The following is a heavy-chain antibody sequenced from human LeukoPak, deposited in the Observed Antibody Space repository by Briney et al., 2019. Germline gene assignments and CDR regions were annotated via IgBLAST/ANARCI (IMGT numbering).Heavy chain of an antibody. CDR1: GGSISSSRYY. Sequence: SETLSLTCTVSGGSISSSRYYWGWIRQPPGKGLEWIGNIYYSGSTYYNPSLKSRVTISVDTSKNQFSLKLSSVTAADTAVYYCARAIAAAWYFDYWGQGTLVTVSS. J-gene: IGHJ4*02. CDR3: ARAIAAAWYFDY. V-gene: IGHV4-39*01. CDR2: IYYSGST. D-gene: IGHD6-13*01.